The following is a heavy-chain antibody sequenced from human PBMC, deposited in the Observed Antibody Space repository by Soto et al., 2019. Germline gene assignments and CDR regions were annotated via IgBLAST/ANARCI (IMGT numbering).Heavy chain of an antibody. D-gene: IGHD6-13*01. V-gene: IGHV3-30-3*01. Sequence: GGSLRLSCAASGFTISSYAMHWVRQAPGKGLEWVAVISYDGSNKYYADSVKGRFTISRDNSKNTLYLQMNSLRAEDTAVYYCARDRAAAGTPQPSPLNWFDPWGQGTLVTVSS. J-gene: IGHJ5*02. CDR1: GFTISSYA. CDR3: ARDRAAAGTPQPSPLNWFDP. CDR2: ISYDGSNK.